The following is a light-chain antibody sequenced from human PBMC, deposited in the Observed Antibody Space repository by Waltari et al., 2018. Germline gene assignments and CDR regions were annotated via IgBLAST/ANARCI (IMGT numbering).Light chain of an antibody. Sequence: QSALTQPAAVSGSPGQSITIACTGTSSDVRSYYYVSWYQQYPGKAPKLMIFDVSNRPSGVSDRFSGSKSGNTASLTISGLQAEDEAYYYCSSYSTSSTLVVFGGGTKVTVL. J-gene: IGLJ2*01. V-gene: IGLV2-14*03. CDR2: DVS. CDR1: SSDVRSYYY. CDR3: SSYSTSSTLVV.